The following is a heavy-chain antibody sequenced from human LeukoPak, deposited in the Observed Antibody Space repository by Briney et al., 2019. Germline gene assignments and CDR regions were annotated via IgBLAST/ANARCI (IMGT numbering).Heavy chain of an antibody. CDR2: INHSGST. Sequence: NPSETLSLTCAVYGGSFSGYYWSWIRQPPGKGLEWIGEINHSGSTNYNPSLKSRVTLSVDTSKNQFSLKLSSVTAADTAVYYCARGPWGVVVPAAMKVGWFDPWGQGTLVTVSS. J-gene: IGHJ5*02. CDR1: GGSFSGYY. D-gene: IGHD2-2*01. CDR3: ARGPWGVVVPAAMKVGWFDP. V-gene: IGHV4-34*01.